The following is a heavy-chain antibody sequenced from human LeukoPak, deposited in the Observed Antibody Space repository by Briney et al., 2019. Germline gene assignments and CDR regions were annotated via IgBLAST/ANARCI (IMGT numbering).Heavy chain of an antibody. V-gene: IGHV4-59*01. CDR3: ARFCGGDCYAHYYGMDV. CDR2: IYYSGST. D-gene: IGHD2-21*02. CDR1: GGSISSYY. Sequence: SETLSLTCTVSGGSISSYYWSWIRQPPGKGLEWIGYIYYSGSTNYNPSLKSRVTISVDTSENQFSLKLSSVTAADTAVYYCARFCGGDCYAHYYGMDVWGQGTTVTVSS. J-gene: IGHJ6*02.